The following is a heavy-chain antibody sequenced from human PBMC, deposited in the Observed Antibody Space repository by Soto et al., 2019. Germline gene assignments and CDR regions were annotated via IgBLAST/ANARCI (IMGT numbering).Heavy chain of an antibody. CDR2: IYWDDDK. CDR1: GFSLSTSGVG. CDR3: AANHRAYFDWFYYYYMDV. J-gene: IGHJ6*03. V-gene: IGHV2-5*02. Sequence: SGPTLVKPTQTLTLTCTFSGFSLSTSGVGVGWIRQPPGKALEWLALIYWDDDKRYSPSLKSRLTITKDTSKNQVVLTMTNMDPVDTATYYCAANHRAYFDWFYYYYMDVWGKGTTVTVSS. D-gene: IGHD3-9*01.